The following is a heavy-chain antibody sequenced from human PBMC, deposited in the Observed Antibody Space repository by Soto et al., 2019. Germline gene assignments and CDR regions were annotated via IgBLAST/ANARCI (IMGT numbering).Heavy chain of an antibody. CDR1: GFTFSSYA. V-gene: IGHV3-23*01. CDR3: TTDLSTQHYYDSSGYYYFDY. D-gene: IGHD3-22*01. J-gene: IGHJ4*02. Sequence: GGSLRLSSTASGFTFSSYAMSWVRQAPGKGLEWVSAISGSGGSTYYADSVKGRFTISRDDSKNTLYLQMNSLKTEDTAVYYCTTDLSTQHYYDSSGYYYFDYWGQGTLVTVSS. CDR2: ISGSGGST.